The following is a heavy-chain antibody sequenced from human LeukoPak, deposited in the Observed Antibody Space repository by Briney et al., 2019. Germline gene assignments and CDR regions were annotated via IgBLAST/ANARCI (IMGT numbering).Heavy chain of an antibody. CDR3: ARDIYAVVHSGYFDY. V-gene: IGHV4-39*02. Sequence: KPSETLSLTCTVSGGSISSRGYYWGWIRQPPGKGLEWIASIYYSGSTYYNPSLKSRVTISVDTSKNQLSLKLSSLTAADTAVYYCARDIYAVVHSGYFDYWGHGALVTVSS. CDR2: IYYSGST. D-gene: IGHD3-3*02. J-gene: IGHJ4*01. CDR1: GGSISSRGYY.